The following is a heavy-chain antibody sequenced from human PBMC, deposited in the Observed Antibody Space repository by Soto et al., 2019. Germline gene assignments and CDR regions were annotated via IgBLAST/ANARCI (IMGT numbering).Heavy chain of an antibody. D-gene: IGHD5-18*01. Sequence: GESLKISCAASGFTFSNSAMSWVRQVPGKGLEWVSSIGGSGGATSYADSVKGRFTISRDISKNTLYLQMNSLRAEDTAVYYCATLVTRWGQGTLVTVSS. CDR2: IGGSGGAT. V-gene: IGHV3-23*01. CDR1: GFTFSNSA. CDR3: ATLVTR. J-gene: IGHJ4*02.